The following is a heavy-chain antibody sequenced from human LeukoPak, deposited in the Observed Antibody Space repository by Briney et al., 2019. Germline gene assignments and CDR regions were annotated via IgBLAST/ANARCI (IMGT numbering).Heavy chain of an antibody. CDR3: AREGYYDSSGYDY. V-gene: IGHV4-34*01. D-gene: IGHD3-22*01. CDR2: INHSGST. J-gene: IGHJ4*02. Sequence: SSETQSLTCAVYGGSFSGYYWSWIRQPPGKGLEWIGEINHSGSTNYNPSLKSRVTISVDTSKNQFSLKLSSVTAADTAVYYCAREGYYDSSGYDYWGQGTLVTVSS. CDR1: GGSFSGYY.